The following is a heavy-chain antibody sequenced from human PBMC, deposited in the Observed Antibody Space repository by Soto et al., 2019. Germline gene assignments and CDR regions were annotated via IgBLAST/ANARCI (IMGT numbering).Heavy chain of an antibody. J-gene: IGHJ4*02. CDR1: GFTFSNAW. V-gene: IGHV3-15*01. CDR2: IKSKTDGGTT. Sequence: WGYLRLSCAASGFTFSNAWMSWVRQAPGKGLEWVGRIKSKTDGGTTDYAAPGKGRFTISRDDSKHTLYLQMHSLIPEFTAVYYCNSTQRRGQATLVTVSS. CDR3: NSTQR. D-gene: IGHD2-15*01.